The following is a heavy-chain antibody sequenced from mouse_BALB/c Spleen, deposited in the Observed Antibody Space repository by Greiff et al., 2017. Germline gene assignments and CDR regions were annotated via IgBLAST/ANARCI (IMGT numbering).Heavy chain of an antibody. CDR1: GFTFSDFY. CDR2: SRNKANDYTT. D-gene: IGHD1-1*01. J-gene: IGHJ3*01. Sequence: EVKLVESGGGLVQPGGSLRLSCATSGFTFSDFYMEWVRQPPGKRLEWIAASRNKANDYTTEYSASVKGRFIVSRDTSQSILYLQMNALRAEDTAIYYCARTYGSEGFAYRGPGTLVTVSA. CDR3: ARTYGSEGFAY. V-gene: IGHV7-1*02.